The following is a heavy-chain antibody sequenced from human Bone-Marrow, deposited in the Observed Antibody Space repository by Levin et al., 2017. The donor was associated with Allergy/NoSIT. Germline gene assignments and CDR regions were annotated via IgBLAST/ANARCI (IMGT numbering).Heavy chain of an antibody. CDR1: CGSINSYY. CDR3: ARCGVRSHSLYYFYYMDV. V-gene: IGHV4-59*01. J-gene: IGHJ6*03. CDR2: MYYSET. Sequence: SQTLSLTCTVSCGSINSYYWSWIRQPPGKGLEWIGYMYYSETNYNPSLKSRVTISVDTSKNQFSLKLSSVTAAATAVYYCARCGVRSHSLYYFYYMDVWGRGTTVTVSS. D-gene: IGHD3-10*01.